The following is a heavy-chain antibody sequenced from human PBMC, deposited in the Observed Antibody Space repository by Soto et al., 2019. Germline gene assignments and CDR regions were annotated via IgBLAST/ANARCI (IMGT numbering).Heavy chain of an antibody. Sequence: QPGGSLRLSCAASGFTFSSYWMSWVRQAPGKGLEWVANIKQDGSEKYYVDSVKGRFTISRDNAKNSLYLQMNSLRAEDTAVYYCARSTLWFGELANYYYYGMDVRGQGTTVTVSS. CDR3: ARSTLWFGELANYYYYGMDV. CDR1: GFTFSSYW. CDR2: IKQDGSEK. V-gene: IGHV3-7*01. D-gene: IGHD3-10*01. J-gene: IGHJ6*02.